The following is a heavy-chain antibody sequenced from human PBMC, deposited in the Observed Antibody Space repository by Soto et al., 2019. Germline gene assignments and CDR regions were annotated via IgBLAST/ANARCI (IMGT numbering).Heavy chain of an antibody. D-gene: IGHD1-20*01. CDR1: GYTFTSNY. V-gene: IGHV1-46*01. J-gene: IGHJ4*02. Sequence: QVQLMQSGAEVKKPGASVKISCKASGYTFTSNYLHWVRQAPGQGPEWMGIIDPSTGTTDYSQRFRGRVTMTRDTSTPTVYMQRGSLKSDDMAVYYCARASITNYFDLWGQGTLVTVSS. CDR2: IDPSTGTT. CDR3: ARASITNYFDL.